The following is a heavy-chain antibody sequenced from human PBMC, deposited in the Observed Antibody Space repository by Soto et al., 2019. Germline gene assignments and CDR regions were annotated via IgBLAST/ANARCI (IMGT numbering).Heavy chain of an antibody. D-gene: IGHD3-9*01. Sequence: GASVKVSCKASGYTFTGYYMHWVRQAPGQGLEWMGWINPNSGGTNYAQKFQGWVTMTRDTSISTAYMELSRLRSDDTAVYYCARSYYDILTGSPYYMDVWGKGTTVTVSS. CDR2: INPNSGGT. J-gene: IGHJ6*03. CDR1: GYTFTGYY. V-gene: IGHV1-2*04. CDR3: ARSYYDILTGSPYYMDV.